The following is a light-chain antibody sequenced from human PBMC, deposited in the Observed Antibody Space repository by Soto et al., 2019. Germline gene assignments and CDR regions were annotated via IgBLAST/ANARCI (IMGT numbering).Light chain of an antibody. V-gene: IGKV1-5*03. CDR3: QQYNSYSWT. J-gene: IGKJ1*01. CDR2: KAS. CDR1: QSISSW. Sequence: DIQMTQSPSTLSASVGDRVTITCRASQSISSWLDWYQQKPGKAPKLLIYKASSLESGVPSRFSGSGSGTEFTLTISSLQPYDFATYYCQQYNSYSWTFGQATKVEIK.